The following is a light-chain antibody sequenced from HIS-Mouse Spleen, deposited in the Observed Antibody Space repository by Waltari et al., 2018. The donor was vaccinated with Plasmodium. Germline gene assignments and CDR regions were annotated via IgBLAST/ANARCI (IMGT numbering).Light chain of an antibody. V-gene: IGKV2-28*01. CDR3: MQALQTPWT. CDR2: LCS. J-gene: IGKJ1*01. Sequence: DIVMTQSPLSLPVTPGEPASISCRSSPSLLHSNGYNYLDWYLQKPGQSPQLLIYLCSNRASGVPDRFSGSGSGTEFTLKISRVEAEDVGVYYCMQALQTPWTFGQGTKVEIK. CDR1: PSLLHSNGYNY.